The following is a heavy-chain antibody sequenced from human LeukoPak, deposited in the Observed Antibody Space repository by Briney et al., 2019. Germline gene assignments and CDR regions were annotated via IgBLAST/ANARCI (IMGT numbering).Heavy chain of an antibody. CDR1: GYTFTAYY. Sequence: ASVKVSCKASGYTFTAYYMNWVRQAPGQGLEWMGWINPNSGGTNYAQKFQGRVTMTRDTSISTAYMELSRLRSDDTAVYYCARARGDIVVVPAAIWFDPWGQGTLVTVSS. CDR2: INPNSGGT. V-gene: IGHV1-2*02. CDR3: ARARGDIVVVPAAIWFDP. D-gene: IGHD2-2*01. J-gene: IGHJ5*02.